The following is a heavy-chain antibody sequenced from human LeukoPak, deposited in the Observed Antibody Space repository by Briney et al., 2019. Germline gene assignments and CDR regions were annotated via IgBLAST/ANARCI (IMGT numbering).Heavy chain of an antibody. V-gene: IGHV1-8*01. Sequence: GASVKVSCKASGYTFTSYDINWVRQATGQGLEWMGWMNPNSGNTGYALKFQGRVTMTRNTSISTAYMELSSLRSEDTAVYYCARARSGWYPSHDYWGQGTLVTVSS. CDR1: GYTFTSYD. D-gene: IGHD6-19*01. CDR3: ARARSGWYPSHDY. J-gene: IGHJ4*02. CDR2: MNPNSGNT.